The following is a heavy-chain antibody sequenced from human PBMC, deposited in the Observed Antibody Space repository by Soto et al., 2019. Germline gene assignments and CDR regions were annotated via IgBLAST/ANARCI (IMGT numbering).Heavy chain of an antibody. D-gene: IGHD2-15*01. J-gene: IGHJ4*02. CDR1: GIIFTGYG. V-gene: IGHV3-74*01. CDR3: VRTSLVVAAATREDY. Sequence: GGSLRLSCAVPGIIFTGYGMHWVRQAPGKGLVWVSRINSDGSSTSYADSVKGRFTISRDNAKNTLYLQMNSLRAEDTAVYYCVRTSLVVAAATREDYWGQGTLVTSPQ. CDR2: INSDGSST.